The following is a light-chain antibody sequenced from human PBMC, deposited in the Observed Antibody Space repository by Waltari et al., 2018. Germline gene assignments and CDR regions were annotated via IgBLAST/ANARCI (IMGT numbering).Light chain of an antibody. CDR2: QSS. CDR3: QNHERLPAV. V-gene: IGKV3-20*01. J-gene: IGKJ1*01. Sequence: EVILTQSPDTLSLSPGERATLSCRASQSISRYLVWYQQKPGQAPRLLIYQSSIRATGIPYRFSCSGYGTDFSLTSSRLEPEDFAVYYCQNHERLPAVFGQGTKVEMK. CDR1: QSISRY.